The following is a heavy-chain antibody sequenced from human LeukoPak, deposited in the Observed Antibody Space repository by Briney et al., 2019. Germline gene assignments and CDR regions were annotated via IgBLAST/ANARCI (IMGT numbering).Heavy chain of an antibody. CDR2: INHSGST. V-gene: IGHV4-34*01. D-gene: IGHD4-17*01. CDR3: ARRTDYGDYLNWFDP. Sequence: PSETPSLTCAVYGGSFSGYYWSWIRQPPGKGLEWIGEINHSGSTNYNPSLKSRVTISVDTSKNQFSLKLSSVTAADTAVYYCARRTDYGDYLNWFDPWGQGTLVTVSS. J-gene: IGHJ5*02. CDR1: GGSFSGYY.